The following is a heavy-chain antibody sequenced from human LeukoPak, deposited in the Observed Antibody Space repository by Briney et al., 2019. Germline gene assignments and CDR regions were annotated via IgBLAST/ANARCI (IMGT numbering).Heavy chain of an antibody. J-gene: IGHJ5*02. Sequence: PGGSLRLSCAASGFTFSSYAMSWVRQAPGKGLEWVSAISGSGGNTYYADSVKGRFTISRDNSKNTLYLQMNSLRAEDTAVYYCAKGSSVDPINWFDPWGQGTLATVSS. D-gene: IGHD3-9*01. CDR3: AKGSSVDPINWFDP. CDR2: ISGSGGNT. V-gene: IGHV3-23*01. CDR1: GFTFSSYA.